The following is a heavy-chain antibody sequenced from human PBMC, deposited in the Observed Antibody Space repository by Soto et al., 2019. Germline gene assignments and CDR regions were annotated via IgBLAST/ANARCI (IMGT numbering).Heavy chain of an antibody. CDR3: ARLYSSSWYEDYYYGMDV. CDR2: IYYSGST. V-gene: IGHV4-59*01. D-gene: IGHD6-13*01. CDR1: GGSISSYY. J-gene: IGHJ6*02. Sequence: SETLYLTCTVSGGSISSYYWSWIRQPPGKGLEWIGYIYYSGSTNYNPSLKSRVTISVDTSKNQFSLKLSSVTAADTAVYYCARLYSSSWYEDYYYGMDVWGQGTTVTV.